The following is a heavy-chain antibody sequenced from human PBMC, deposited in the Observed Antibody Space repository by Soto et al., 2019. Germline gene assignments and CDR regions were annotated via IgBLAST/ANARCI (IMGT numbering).Heavy chain of an antibody. CDR2: IYSGGST. Sequence: HPGGSLRLSCAASGFTVSSNYMSWVRQAPGKGLEWVSVIYSGGSTYYADSVKGRFTISRDNSKNTLYLQMNSLRAEDTAVYYCARDGRHSSPYYYYGMDVWGQGTTVTVSS. CDR1: GFTVSSNY. V-gene: IGHV3-53*01. J-gene: IGHJ6*02. CDR3: ARDGRHSSPYYYYGMDV. D-gene: IGHD6-13*01.